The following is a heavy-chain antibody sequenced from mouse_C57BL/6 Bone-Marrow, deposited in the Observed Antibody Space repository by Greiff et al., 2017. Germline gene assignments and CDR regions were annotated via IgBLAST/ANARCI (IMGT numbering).Heavy chain of an antibody. CDR2: IYPSDSET. CDR3: ARIGINYRAWFAY. D-gene: IGHD2-1*01. V-gene: IGHV1-61*01. Sequence: VQLQQSGAELVRPGSSVKLSCKASGYTFTSYWMDWVKQRPGQGLEWIGNIYPSDSETHYNQKFKDKATLTVDKSSSTAYMQLSSLTSEDSAVYYCARIGINYRAWFAYWGQGTLVTVSA. J-gene: IGHJ3*01. CDR1: GYTFTSYW.